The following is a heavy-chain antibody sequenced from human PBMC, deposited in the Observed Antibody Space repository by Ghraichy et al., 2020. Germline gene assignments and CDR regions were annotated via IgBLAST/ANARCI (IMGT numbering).Heavy chain of an antibody. V-gene: IGHV4-34*01. D-gene: IGHD2-15*01. Sequence: SETLSLTCAVYGGSFSGYYWSWIRQPPGKGLEWIGEINHSGSTNYNPSLKSRVTISVDTSKNQFSLKLSSVTAADTAVYYCARGGKGMVVAFDYWGQGTLVTVSS. CDR1: GGSFSGYY. J-gene: IGHJ4*02. CDR3: ARGGKGMVVAFDY. CDR2: INHSGST.